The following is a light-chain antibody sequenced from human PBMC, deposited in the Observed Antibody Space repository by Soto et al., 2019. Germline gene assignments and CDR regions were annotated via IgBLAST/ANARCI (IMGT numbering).Light chain of an antibody. CDR3: QQYNSYSWT. CDR2: KAS. J-gene: IGKJ1*01. Sequence: DIQMTQSPSTLSASVGDRVTITCRASQSITTSLAWYQQKPGKPPKLLIYKASSLDSGVPSRFSGSGSGTEFTLTISSLQPDDFATYYCQQYNSYSWTFGQGTKVGIK. V-gene: IGKV1-5*03. CDR1: QSITTS.